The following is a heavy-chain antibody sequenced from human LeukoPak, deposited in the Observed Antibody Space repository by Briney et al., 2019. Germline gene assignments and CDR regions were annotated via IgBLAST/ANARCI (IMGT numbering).Heavy chain of an antibody. J-gene: IGHJ6*03. D-gene: IGHD5-24*01. V-gene: IGHV4-59*01. CDR1: GGSISSYY. CDR2: IYYSGST. CDR3: ARGRSMARPIYYYYYMDV. Sequence: SETLSLTCTVSGGSISSYYWSWIRQPPGKGLEWIGYIYYSGSTNYNPSLKSRVTISVDTSKNQFSLKLSSVTAADTAVYYCARGRSMARPIYYYYYMDVWGKRTTVTVSS.